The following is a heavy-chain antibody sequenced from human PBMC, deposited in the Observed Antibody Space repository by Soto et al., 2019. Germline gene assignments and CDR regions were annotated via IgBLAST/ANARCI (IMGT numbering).Heavy chain of an antibody. CDR2: IRTSDSTI. CDR1: GFTINTYS. Sequence: EVQLVESGGGLVQPGGSLRLSCVASGFTINTYSVNWVRQAPGKGLEWVSYIRTSDSTIYYADSVKGRFTISTDSAKNSLYLHMDSLRAEATAGYYCARDRNWGFDYWGQGALVTVSS. D-gene: IGHD7-27*01. J-gene: IGHJ4*02. V-gene: IGHV3-48*01. CDR3: ARDRNWGFDY.